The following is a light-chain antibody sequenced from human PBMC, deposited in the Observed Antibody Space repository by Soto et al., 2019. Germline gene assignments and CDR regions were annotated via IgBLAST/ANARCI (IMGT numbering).Light chain of an antibody. CDR2: EVS. CDR3: CSYAGSSIYVV. Sequence: QSALTQPASVSGSPGQSITISCTGTSSDVGGYNYVSWYQQHPGKAPKLMIYEVSNRPSGVSIRFSGSKSGNTASLTISGLQAEDEADYYCCSYAGSSIYVVFGGGTKLTVL. CDR1: SSDVGGYNY. J-gene: IGLJ2*01. V-gene: IGLV2-14*01.